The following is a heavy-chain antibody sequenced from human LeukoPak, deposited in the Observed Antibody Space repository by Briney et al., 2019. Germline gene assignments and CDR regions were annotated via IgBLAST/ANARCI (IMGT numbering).Heavy chain of an antibody. D-gene: IGHD3-10*01. J-gene: IGHJ4*02. CDR2: ISSNGGGT. CDR1: GFTFSGYA. V-gene: IGHV3-64*01. Sequence: GGSLRLSCAASGFTFSGYAMHWVRQAPGKGVECVSAISSNGGGTYYANSVKGRFTISRDNSKNTMYPQMGSLRDEDMAVYYCARDRGNGRHHYFDLWGQGTLVTVSS. CDR3: ARDRGNGRHHYFDL.